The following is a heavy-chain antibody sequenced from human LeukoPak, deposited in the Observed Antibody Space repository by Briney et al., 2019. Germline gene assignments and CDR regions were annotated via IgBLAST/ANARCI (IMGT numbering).Heavy chain of an antibody. D-gene: IGHD3-22*01. V-gene: IGHV3-30*18. CDR1: GFTFSSYG. CDR3: AKDLNYYDSSGLDY. Sequence: GGSLRLSCAASGFTFSSYGMHWVRQAPGKGLEWVAVIPYDGSNKYYADSVKGRFTISRDNSKNTLYLQMNSLRAEDTAVYYCAKDLNYYDSSGLDYWGQGTLVTVSS. CDR2: IPYDGSNK. J-gene: IGHJ4*02.